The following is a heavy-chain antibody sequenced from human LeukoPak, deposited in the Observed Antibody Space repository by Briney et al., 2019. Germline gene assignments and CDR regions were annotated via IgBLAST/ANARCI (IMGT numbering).Heavy chain of an antibody. V-gene: IGHV4-59*01. CDR1: GGPISSYY. CDR3: ARVGGTNYYYYGMDV. CDR2: IYDSGST. D-gene: IGHD1-1*01. Sequence: SETLSLTCTVSGGPISSYYWSWIRQPPGKGLEWIGYIYDSGSTNYNPSLKSRVTISVDTSKNQFSLKLSSVTAADTAVYYCARVGGTNYYYYGMDVWGQGTTVTVSS. J-gene: IGHJ6*02.